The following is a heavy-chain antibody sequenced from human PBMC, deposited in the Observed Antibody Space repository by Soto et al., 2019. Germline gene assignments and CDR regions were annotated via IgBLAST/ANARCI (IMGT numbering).Heavy chain of an antibody. J-gene: IGHJ4*02. CDR3: ARVHIVGGVITHEKGFDC. CDR1: GYSFTTYG. D-gene: IGHD3-10*01. Sequence: QVQLVQSGAEVKKPGASVTVSCKASGYSFTTYGISWVRQAPGQGLEWMGWIITYNGNTKYAQKLQGRVTVNTDASTSTAYMELRSLRSEDTAVYYCARVHIVGGVITHEKGFDCWGQGTLVTVSS. CDR2: IITYNGNT. V-gene: IGHV1-18*01.